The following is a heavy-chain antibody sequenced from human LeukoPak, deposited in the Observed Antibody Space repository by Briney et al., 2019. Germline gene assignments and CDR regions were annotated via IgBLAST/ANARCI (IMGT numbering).Heavy chain of an antibody. Sequence: PGGSLRLSCAASGFTFSSYGMHWVRQAPGKGLEWVAVISYDGSNKYYADSVKGRFTISRDNSKNTLYLQMNSLRAEDTAVYYCAKDRWIAVAGTVTDYWGQGTLVTVSS. CDR1: GFTFSSYG. CDR3: AKDRWIAVAGTVTDY. D-gene: IGHD6-19*01. J-gene: IGHJ4*02. V-gene: IGHV3-30*18. CDR2: ISYDGSNK.